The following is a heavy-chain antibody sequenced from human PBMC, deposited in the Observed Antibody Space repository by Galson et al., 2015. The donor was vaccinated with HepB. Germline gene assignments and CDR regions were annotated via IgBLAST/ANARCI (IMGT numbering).Heavy chain of an antibody. V-gene: IGHV3-23*01. CDR2: FSGPVATT. Sequence: SLRLSCAASGFTFSSYAMSWVRQTPEKGLEWVSTFSGPVATTYHAASVKSRFTISRDNSKNTLSLQMNGLRADDTAVYYCAKATSGTCSGANCYYFDFWGQGALVTVSS. J-gene: IGHJ4*02. CDR1: GFTFSSYA. D-gene: IGHD2-15*01. CDR3: AKATSGTCSGANCYYFDF.